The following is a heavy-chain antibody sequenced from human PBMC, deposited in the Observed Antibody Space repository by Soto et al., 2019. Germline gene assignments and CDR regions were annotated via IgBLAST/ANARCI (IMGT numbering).Heavy chain of an antibody. Sequence: QVQLVESGGGVVQPGRSLRLSCAASGFTFSSYAMHWVRQAPGKGLEWVAVISYDGSNKYYADSVKGRFTISRDNSKNTLYLQMNSLRAEDTAVYYCARDVPDYGMDVWGQGTTVTVSS. CDR1: GFTFSSYA. CDR2: ISYDGSNK. CDR3: ARDVPDYGMDV. J-gene: IGHJ6*02. V-gene: IGHV3-30-3*01. D-gene: IGHD2-2*01.